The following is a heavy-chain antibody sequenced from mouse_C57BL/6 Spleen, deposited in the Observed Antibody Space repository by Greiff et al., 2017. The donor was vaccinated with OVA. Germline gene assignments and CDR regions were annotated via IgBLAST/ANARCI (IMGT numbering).Heavy chain of an antibody. Sequence: EVHLVESGGGLVKPGGSLKLSCAASGFTFSDYGMHWVRQAPEKGLEWVAYISSGSSTIYYADTVKGRFTISRDNAKNTLCLQMTSLRSEDTAMYYCARDDPGAMDYWGQGTSVTVSS. CDR3: ARDDPGAMDY. J-gene: IGHJ4*01. D-gene: IGHD2-3*01. CDR2: ISSGSSTI. CDR1: GFTFSDYG. V-gene: IGHV5-17*01.